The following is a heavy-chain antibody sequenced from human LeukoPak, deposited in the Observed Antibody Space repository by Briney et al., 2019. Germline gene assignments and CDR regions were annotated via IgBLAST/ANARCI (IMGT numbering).Heavy chain of an antibody. D-gene: IGHD3-10*01. V-gene: IGHV3-21*01. CDR3: ARDPYYYGSGSPRGYYMDV. Sequence: GGSLRLSCAASGFSFSFYSMNWVRQAPGKGLEWVSSISSSSTYIYYADSVKGRFTISRDNAKNSLYLQMNSLRTEDTAVYYCARDPYYYGSGSPRGYYMDVWGIGTTVTISS. CDR2: ISSSSTYI. J-gene: IGHJ6*03. CDR1: GFSFSFYS.